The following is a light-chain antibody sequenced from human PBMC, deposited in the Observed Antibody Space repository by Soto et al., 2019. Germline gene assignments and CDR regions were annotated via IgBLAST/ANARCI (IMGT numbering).Light chain of an antibody. V-gene: IGKV3-15*01. CDR1: ESVSSN. Sequence: DIEMTQSPATVSVSPGERATLSCRASESVSSNLAWYQQKPGQAPRLLIYAASIWATGIPARFSGSGSGTEFTLTISSLQSEDFAIYYCQQYNNGPQTFGQGTKVEIK. CDR3: QQYNNGPQT. CDR2: AAS. J-gene: IGKJ1*01.